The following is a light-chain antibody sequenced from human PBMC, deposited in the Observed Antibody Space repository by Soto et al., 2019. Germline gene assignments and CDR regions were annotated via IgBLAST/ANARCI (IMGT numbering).Light chain of an antibody. V-gene: IGLV1-44*01. CDR2: SYN. CDR1: SSNIGSNT. J-gene: IGLJ1*01. Sequence: QSVLTQPPSASGTPGQRVTISCSGSSSNIGSNTVNWYQKLPGTAPKLLIYSYNQRPSGVPDRFSGSKSGTSASLAVSGLQSEDEADYYCAAWDDSLNVYVF. CDR3: AAWDDSLNVYV.